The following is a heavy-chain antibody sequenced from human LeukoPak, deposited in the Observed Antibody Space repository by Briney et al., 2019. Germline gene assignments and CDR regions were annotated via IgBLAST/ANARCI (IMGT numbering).Heavy chain of an antibody. CDR3: ARESSPIYYYYYYMDV. Sequence: SETLSLTCTVSGGSISSSSYYWGWIRQPPGKGLEWIGSIYYSGSTYYNPSLKSRVTISVDTSKNQFSLKLSSVTAADTAVYYCARESSPIYYYYYYMDVWGKGTTVTISS. V-gene: IGHV4-39*07. CDR1: GGSISSSSYY. CDR2: IYYSGST. J-gene: IGHJ6*03.